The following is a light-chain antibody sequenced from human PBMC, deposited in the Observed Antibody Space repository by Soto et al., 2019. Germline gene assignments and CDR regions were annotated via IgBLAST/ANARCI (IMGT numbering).Light chain of an antibody. CDR2: AAS. Sequence: DIQMTQSPSSLSASVGDRVTITCRASQNISSYLNWYQQKPGKAPKLLIYAASSLQSGVPSRFSGSGSGTDFTLTIRSLQPEDFAAYYCQQSYSTSRTFGQGTKVDIK. J-gene: IGKJ1*01. CDR3: QQSYSTSRT. CDR1: QNISSY. V-gene: IGKV1-39*01.